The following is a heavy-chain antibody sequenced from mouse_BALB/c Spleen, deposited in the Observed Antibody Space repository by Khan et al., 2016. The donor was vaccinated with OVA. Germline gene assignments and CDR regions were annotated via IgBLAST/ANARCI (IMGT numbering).Heavy chain of an antibody. V-gene: IGHV3-2*02. J-gene: IGHJ4*01. Sequence: EVKLEESGPGLVKPSQSLSLTCTVTGYSITSDYAWNWIRQFPGNKLEWMGYITYSGSTSYNPSLKSRISITRDTSKNQFFLQLNSVTTEDTATXDCARRDAMDYWGQGTSVTVSS. CDR1: GYSITSDYA. CDR2: ITYSGST. CDR3: ARRDAMDY.